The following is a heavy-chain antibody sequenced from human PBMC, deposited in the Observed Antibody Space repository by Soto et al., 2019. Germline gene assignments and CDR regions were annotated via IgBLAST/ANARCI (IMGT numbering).Heavy chain of an antibody. CDR2: INHSGDT. D-gene: IGHD4-17*01. V-gene: IGHV4-34*01. Sequence: ETLGLTCPVHGVSFIGYYWSWIRQPPGKGLEWIGEINHSGDTNYNPSLKSRISISIDTSKKQFYLTVTSVTAADTALYYCATVNTVTSYFFESWGQGTLVTVS. J-gene: IGHJ4*01. CDR1: GVSFIGYY. CDR3: ATVNTVTSYFFES.